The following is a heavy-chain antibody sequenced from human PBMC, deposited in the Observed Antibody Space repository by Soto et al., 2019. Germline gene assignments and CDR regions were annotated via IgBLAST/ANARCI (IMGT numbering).Heavy chain of an antibody. CDR1: GYTFSNYG. V-gene: IGHV1-3*01. CDR2: INAGNGNT. CDR3: ARDPSYYGMDV. J-gene: IGHJ6*02. Sequence: GGPVKVSCKASGYTFSNYGIHWVRQAPGQRLEWMGWINAGNGNTKYSQKFQGRVTITRDTSASTAYMELSSLRSEDTAVYYCARDPSYYGMDVWGQGTTVTV.